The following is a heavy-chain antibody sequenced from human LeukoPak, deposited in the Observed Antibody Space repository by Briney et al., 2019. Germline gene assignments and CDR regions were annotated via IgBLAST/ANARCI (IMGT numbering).Heavy chain of an antibody. Sequence: GGSLRLSCAASGFTVSSNYMSWVRQAPGKGLEWVSVIYSGGSTYYADSVKGRFTISRDNSKNTLYLQMNSLRAEDTAVYYCASHYYDSSGYYYNWFDPWGQGTLVTVSS. CDR2: IYSGGST. D-gene: IGHD3-22*01. CDR3: ASHYYDSSGYYYNWFDP. J-gene: IGHJ5*02. V-gene: IGHV3-66*04. CDR1: GFTVSSNY.